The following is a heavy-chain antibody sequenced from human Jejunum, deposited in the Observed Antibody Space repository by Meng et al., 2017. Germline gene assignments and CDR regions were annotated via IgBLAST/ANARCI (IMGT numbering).Heavy chain of an antibody. J-gene: IGHJ4*02. V-gene: IGHV3-15*01. Sequence: EVQVVESGGGLVKPGGSLRLSCAASGFTFRNAWMGWVRQAPGKGLEWVGRVLSKTDGGRTDYTAPVEGRFTISRDDSKNTLFLQMNSLKAEDTAVYYCAVAYDSTGYHSWGQGTLVTVSS. CDR1: GFTFRNAW. D-gene: IGHD3-22*01. CDR3: AVAYDSTGYHS. CDR2: VLSKTDGGRT.